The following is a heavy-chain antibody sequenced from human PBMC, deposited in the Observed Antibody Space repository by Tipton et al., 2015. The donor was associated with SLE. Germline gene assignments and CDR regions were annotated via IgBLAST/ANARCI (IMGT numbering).Heavy chain of an antibody. Sequence: SLRLSCAASGFTFRTYWMHWVRQVPGKGLVWVSRINSAGTITTYADSVRGRFTISRDNAKDTLYLQMNNLGAEDTAVYYCVAGLGDYWGPGTLVTASS. CDR1: GFTFRTYW. CDR3: VAGLGDY. J-gene: IGHJ4*02. CDR2: INSAGTIT. D-gene: IGHD6-19*01. V-gene: IGHV3-74*01.